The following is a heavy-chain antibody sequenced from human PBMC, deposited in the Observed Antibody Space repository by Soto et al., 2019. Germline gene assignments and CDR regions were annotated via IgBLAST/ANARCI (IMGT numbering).Heavy chain of an antibody. V-gene: IGHV4-30-4*01. CDR1: GGSISSGDYY. J-gene: IGHJ5*02. Sequence: SETLSLTCTVSGGSISSGDYYWSWIRQPPGKGLEWIGYIYYSGSTYYNPSLKSRVTISVDTSKNQFSLKLSSVTAAETAVYYCARDNIGGSGLFDPWGQGTLVTVSS. D-gene: IGHD3-10*01. CDR3: ARDNIGGSGLFDP. CDR2: IYYSGST.